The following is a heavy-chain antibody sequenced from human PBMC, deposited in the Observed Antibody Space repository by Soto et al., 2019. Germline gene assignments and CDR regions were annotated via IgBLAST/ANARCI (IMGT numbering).Heavy chain of an antibody. CDR1: GFTFSSYA. V-gene: IGHV3-30-3*01. D-gene: IGHD6-13*01. CDR3: TVGGIAEAGGYYYYGMDV. Sequence: QVQLVESGGGVVQPGRSLRLSCAASGFTFSSYAMHWVRQAPGKGLEWGAGISYDGSNKYYADSVKGRFTISRDNSKNTLYLQRDTLREEDTAVCYCTVGGIAEAGGYYYYGMDVWGQGTTVTVSS. J-gene: IGHJ6*02. CDR2: ISYDGSNK.